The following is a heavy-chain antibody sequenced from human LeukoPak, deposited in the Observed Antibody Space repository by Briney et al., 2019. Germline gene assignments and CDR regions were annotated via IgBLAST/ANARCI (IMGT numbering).Heavy chain of an antibody. V-gene: IGHV3-21*01. J-gene: IGHJ4*02. D-gene: IGHD4-23*01. CDR1: GFTFNSYS. Sequence: GGSLRLSCAASGFTFNSYSTNWVRQAPGKGLEWVSSISSSSSYIYYADSVKGRFTISRDNAKNSLYLQMNSLRAEDTAVYYCARADYGGPNEFDYWGQGTLVTVSS. CDR2: ISSSSSYI. CDR3: ARADYGGPNEFDY.